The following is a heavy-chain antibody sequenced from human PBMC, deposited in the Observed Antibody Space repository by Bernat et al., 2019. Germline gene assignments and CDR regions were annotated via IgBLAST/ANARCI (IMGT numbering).Heavy chain of an antibody. CDR1: GFTFSSYG. CDR2: IWYDGSNK. D-gene: IGHD5-18*01. V-gene: IGHV3-33*01. J-gene: IGHJ6*02. Sequence: QVQLVESGGGVVQPGRSLRLSCAASGFTFSSYGMHWVRQAPGKGLEWVAVIWYDGSNKYYADSVKGRFTISRDNSKNTLYLQMNSLRAEDTAVYYCARDNGYSYGNLLYYYYDMDVWGQGTTVTVSS. CDR3: ARDNGYSYGNLLYYYYDMDV.